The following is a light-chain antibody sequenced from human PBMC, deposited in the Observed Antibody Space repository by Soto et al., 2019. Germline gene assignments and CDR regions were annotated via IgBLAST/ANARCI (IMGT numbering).Light chain of an antibody. CDR2: EVT. CDR3: SSYTSRDNRV. CDR1: SSDVGGYNF. J-gene: IGLJ1*01. Sequence: QSALTQPASMSGSPGQSITISCTGTSSDVGGYNFVSWYQQHPDKAPKLMLYEVTKRPSGVSDRFSGSKSGNTASLTISGLQTEDEADYYCSSYTSRDNRVFGTGTKVTVL. V-gene: IGLV2-14*01.